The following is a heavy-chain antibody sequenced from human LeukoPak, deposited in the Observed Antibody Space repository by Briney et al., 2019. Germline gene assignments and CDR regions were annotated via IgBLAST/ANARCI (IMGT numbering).Heavy chain of an antibody. CDR3: ARDLPRFGVASDAFDI. V-gene: IGHV3-21*01. CDR1: GFTFSSYS. CDR2: ISSSSSYI. D-gene: IGHD3-3*01. Sequence: GGSLRLSWAASGFTFSSYSMNWVRQAPGKGLEWVSSISSSSSYIYYADSVKGRFTIARDNAKNSLYLQMNSLRAEDTAVYYCARDLPRFGVASDAFDIWGQGTMVTVSS. J-gene: IGHJ3*02.